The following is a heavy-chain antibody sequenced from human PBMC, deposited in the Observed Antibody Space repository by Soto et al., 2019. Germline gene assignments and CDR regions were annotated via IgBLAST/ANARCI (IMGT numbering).Heavy chain of an antibody. CDR3: ARGDSNFWSGYYYSDY. V-gene: IGHV1-2*04. CDR2: INPNSGGT. Sequence: ASVKVSCKASGYTFTGYYMHRVRQAPGQGLEWMGWINPNSGGTNYAQKFQGWVTMTRDTSISTAYMELSRLRSDDTAVYYCARGDSNFWSGYYYSDYWGQGTLVTVSS. J-gene: IGHJ4*02. CDR1: GYTFTGYY. D-gene: IGHD3-3*01.